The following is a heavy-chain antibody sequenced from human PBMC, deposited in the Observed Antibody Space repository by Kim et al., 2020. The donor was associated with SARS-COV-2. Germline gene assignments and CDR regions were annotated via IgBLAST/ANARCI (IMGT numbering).Heavy chain of an antibody. V-gene: IGHV1-8*01. D-gene: IGHD1-26*01. Sequence: GYAQKFQGRVTMTRNTSTSTAYMELSSLRSEDTAVYYCARGRGWEDWFDPWGQGTLVTVSS. CDR3: ARGRGWEDWFDP. J-gene: IGHJ5*02.